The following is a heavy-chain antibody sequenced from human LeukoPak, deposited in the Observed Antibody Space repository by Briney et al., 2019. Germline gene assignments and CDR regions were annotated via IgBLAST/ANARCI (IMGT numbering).Heavy chain of an antibody. CDR1: GVTFSSYA. CDR2: ISNSGGHT. CDR3: AKDIYSSRSYCSDY. V-gene: IGHV3-23*01. D-gene: IGHD6-13*01. J-gene: IGHJ4*02. Sequence: GGSLRLSCAASGVTFSSYAMNWVRRGPGKGLEWVSTISNSGGHTYYADSVEGRFAISRDNVNNFLHLQMDNLRVEDTAVYFCAKDIYSSRSYCSDYWGQGTLVTVSS.